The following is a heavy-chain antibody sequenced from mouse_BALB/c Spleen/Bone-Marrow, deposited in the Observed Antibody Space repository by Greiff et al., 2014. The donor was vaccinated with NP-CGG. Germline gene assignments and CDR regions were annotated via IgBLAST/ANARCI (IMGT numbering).Heavy chain of an antibody. V-gene: IGHV1S56*01. D-gene: IGHD2-3*01. Sequence: VQLQQSGAELVKPGASVKLSCKASGYSFTSYDTNWVRQRPEQGLEWIGWIFPGDNSTKYNEKFKGKATLTTDKSSSTAYMQLSRLTSEDSAVYFCAHDGLLPGMDYWGQGTSVTVSS. CDR3: AHDGLLPGMDY. J-gene: IGHJ4*01. CDR2: IFPGDNST. CDR1: GYSFTSYD.